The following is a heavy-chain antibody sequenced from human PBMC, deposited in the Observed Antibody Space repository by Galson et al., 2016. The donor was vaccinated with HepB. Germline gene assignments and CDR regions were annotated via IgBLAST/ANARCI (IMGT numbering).Heavy chain of an antibody. V-gene: IGHV4-39*01. D-gene: IGHD5-18*01. CDR1: GGSVDTSSYY. CDR2: IYYGRST. CDR3: AQLWFYLQH. Sequence: SETLSLTCTVSGGSVDTSSYYWGWIRQPPGKGLEWIGIIYYGRSTHYNPSLKSRVTISVDTSKNQFSLKLTSVTAADTAVYYCAQLWFYLQHWGQGTLATVSS. J-gene: IGHJ1*01.